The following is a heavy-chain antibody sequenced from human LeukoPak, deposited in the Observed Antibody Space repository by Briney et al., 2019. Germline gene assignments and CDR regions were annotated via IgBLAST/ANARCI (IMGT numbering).Heavy chain of an antibody. Sequence: PGGSLRLSCAASGFTVSSNYMSWVRQAPGKGLEWVSVIYSGGSTYYADSVKGRFTISRDNSKNTLYLQMNSLRAEDTAIYYCARDRDTNGWSLDYWGQGTLVTVSS. V-gene: IGHV3-53*01. J-gene: IGHJ4*02. CDR1: GFTVSSNY. CDR3: ARDRDTNGWSLDY. D-gene: IGHD6-19*01. CDR2: IYSGGST.